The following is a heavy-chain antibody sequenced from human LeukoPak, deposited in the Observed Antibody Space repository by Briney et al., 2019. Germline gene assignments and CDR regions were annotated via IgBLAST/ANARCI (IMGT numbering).Heavy chain of an antibody. CDR2: IGNSGGRT. CDR3: AKGYYYDSSGRGGSYVYYVMDV. J-gene: IGHJ6*02. V-gene: IGHV3-23*01. D-gene: IGHD3-22*01. Sequence: GGSWRRSCAASGFTFSTYAMSLVREAPGKGPQCLTVIGNSGGRTFYADSVKGRFTISRDNSKNTLHLQMNSLRAEDTAVYYCAKGYYYDSSGRGGSYVYYVMDVWGQGTTVTVSS. CDR1: GFTFSTYA.